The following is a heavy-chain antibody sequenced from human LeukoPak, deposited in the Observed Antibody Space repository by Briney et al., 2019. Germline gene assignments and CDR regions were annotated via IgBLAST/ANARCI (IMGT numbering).Heavy chain of an antibody. CDR3: ARKGGVYYYGMDV. D-gene: IGHD3-10*01. V-gene: IGHV3-21*01. J-gene: IGHJ6*02. CDR2: ISSSSSYI. CDR1: GFTFSSYS. Sequence: GGSLRLSCAASGFTFSSYSMNWVRQAPGKGLEWVSSISSSSSYIYYADSVKGRFTISRDNAKNSLYLQMNSLRAEDTAVYYCARKGGVYYYGMDVWGQGTTVTVSS.